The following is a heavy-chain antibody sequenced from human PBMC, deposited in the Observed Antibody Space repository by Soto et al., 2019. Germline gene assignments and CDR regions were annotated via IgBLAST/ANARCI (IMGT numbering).Heavy chain of an antibody. V-gene: IGHV1-24*01. CDR2: FDPEDGET. Sequence: ASVKVSCKVSGYTLTELSMHWVRQAPGKGLEWMGGFDPEDGETIYAQKFQGRVTMTEDTSTDTAYMELSSLRSEDTAVYYCAGNVDTAMVNYYGMDVWGQGTTVTVSS. CDR3: AGNVDTAMVNYYGMDV. J-gene: IGHJ6*02. CDR1: GYTLTELS. D-gene: IGHD5-18*01.